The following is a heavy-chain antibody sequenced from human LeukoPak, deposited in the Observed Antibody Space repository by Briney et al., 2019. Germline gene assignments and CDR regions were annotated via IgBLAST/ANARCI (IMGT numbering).Heavy chain of an antibody. CDR1: GYTFTGYY. CDR3: AREYSSSPIVFRRGTNRWFDP. D-gene: IGHD6-6*01. J-gene: IGHJ5*02. CDR2: INPNSGGT. V-gene: IGHV1-2*02. Sequence: ASVKVSCKASGYTFTGYYMHWVRQAPGQGLEWMGWINPNSGGTNYAQKFQGRVTMTRDTSISTAYMELSRLRSDDTAVYYCAREYSSSPIVFRRGTNRWFDPWGQGTLVTVSS.